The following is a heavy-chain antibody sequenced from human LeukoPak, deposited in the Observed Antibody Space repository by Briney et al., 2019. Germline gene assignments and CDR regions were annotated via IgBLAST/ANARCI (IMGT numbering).Heavy chain of an antibody. Sequence: SQTLSLTCALSGDIVSTNSAAWHWIRQSPSRGLEWLERTYYRSKLYNDYAVSVKSRITINPDTSKNQFSLHLNLVTPEDTAVYYCARGAVAHFDSWGQGTLVTVSS. CDR2: TYYRSKLYN. CDR3: ARGAVAHFDS. J-gene: IGHJ4*02. D-gene: IGHD6-19*01. CDR1: GDIVSTNSAA. V-gene: IGHV6-1*01.